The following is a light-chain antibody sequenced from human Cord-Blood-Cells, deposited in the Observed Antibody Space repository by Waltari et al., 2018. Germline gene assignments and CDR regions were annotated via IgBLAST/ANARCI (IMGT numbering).Light chain of an antibody. CDR3: QQYYSTPRT. V-gene: IGKV4-1*01. Sequence: DIVMTQSPDSLAVSLXXXXXXXXKXXQRVLYSSNNKNYLAWYQQKPGQPPKLLIYWASTRESGVPDRFGGSGSGTDFTLTISSLQAEDVAVYYCQQYYSTPRTFGQGTKVEIK. J-gene: IGKJ1*01. CDR2: WAS. CDR1: QRVLYSSNNKNY.